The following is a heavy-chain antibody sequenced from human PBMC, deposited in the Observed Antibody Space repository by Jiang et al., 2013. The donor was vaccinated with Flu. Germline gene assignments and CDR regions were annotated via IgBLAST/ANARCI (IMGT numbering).Heavy chain of an antibody. Sequence: TCTVSGGSISRYYWGVDPAGPTERTLEWIGYISTSGSTSYNPSFKGRVTISLDTSKNQFSLSLNSVSAADTATYFCARDLGYCSGGFCNSGFYYGMDVWGPGATVSVSS. CDR1: GGSISRYY. CDR3: ARDLGYCSGGFCNSGFYYGMDV. J-gene: IGHJ6*02. V-gene: IGHV4-4*08. D-gene: IGHD2-15*01. CDR2: ISTSGST.